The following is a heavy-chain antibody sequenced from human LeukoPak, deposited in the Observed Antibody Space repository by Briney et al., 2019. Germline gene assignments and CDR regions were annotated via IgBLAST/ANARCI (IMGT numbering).Heavy chain of an antibody. CDR3: ASMYYYDSSGYPPYYYYGMDV. CDR1: GGSISSYY. V-gene: IGHV4-59*05. J-gene: IGHJ6*02. D-gene: IGHD3-22*01. CDR2: IYYSGST. Sequence: KPSETLSLTCTVSGGSISSYYWSWIRQPPGKGLEWIGSIYYSGSTYYNPSLKSRVTISVDTSKNQFSLKLSSVTAADTAVYYCASMYYYDSSGYPPYYYYGMDVWGQGTTVTVSS.